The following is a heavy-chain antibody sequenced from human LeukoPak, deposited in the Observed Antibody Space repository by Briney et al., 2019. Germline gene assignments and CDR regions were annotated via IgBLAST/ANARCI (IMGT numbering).Heavy chain of an antibody. Sequence: TSETLSLTGTGSGVSISGYYWSWIRQPPGKGLEYIGHIYYSGSTNYNPSLKSRVTISVDTSKHQFSLKLSSVTAADTAVYYCARLDTIFGVAKGFDYWGQGTLVTVSS. CDR3: ARLDTIFGVAKGFDY. D-gene: IGHD3-3*01. CDR2: IYYSGST. CDR1: GVSISGYY. J-gene: IGHJ4*02. V-gene: IGHV4-59*01.